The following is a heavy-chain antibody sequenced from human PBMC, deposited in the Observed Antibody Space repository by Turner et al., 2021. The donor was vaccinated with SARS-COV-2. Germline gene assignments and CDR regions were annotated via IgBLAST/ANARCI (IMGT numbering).Heavy chain of an antibody. CDR3: ARRYSGFDHGYFDY. J-gene: IGHJ4*02. Sequence: QVQLQESGPGLLKPSETLSRTCSVSGGSISSYYGSWFRQPAGKGLEWIGRIYTSGGAKYNPSLQSRVTMSVDTSKNQVSLKLSSVTAADTAVYYCARRYSGFDHGYFDYWGQGTLVTVSS. V-gene: IGHV4-4*07. CDR1: GGSISSYY. CDR2: IYTSGGA. D-gene: IGHD5-12*01.